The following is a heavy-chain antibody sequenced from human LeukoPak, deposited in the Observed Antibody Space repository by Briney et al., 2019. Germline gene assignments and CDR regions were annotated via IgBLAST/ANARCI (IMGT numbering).Heavy chain of an antibody. J-gene: IGHJ6*03. CDR2: IIPSGSRA. CDR3: AKGVDGFEYYYYMDA. V-gene: IGHV3-23*01. Sequence: GGSLRLSCAASGFNFNVYVMSWVRQAPGRGLEWVSSIIPSGSRAHYADSVEGRFTISRDNSKNTVYLQMNTLRAEDTAVYYCAKGVDGFEYYYYMDAWGEGTTVTVSS. D-gene: IGHD6-6*01. CDR1: GFNFNVYV.